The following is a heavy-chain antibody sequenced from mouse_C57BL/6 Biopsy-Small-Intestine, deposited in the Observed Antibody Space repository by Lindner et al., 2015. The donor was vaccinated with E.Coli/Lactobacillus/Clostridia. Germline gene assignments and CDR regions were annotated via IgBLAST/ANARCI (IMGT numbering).Heavy chain of an antibody. J-gene: IGHJ4*01. CDR2: IHPYNEGT. D-gene: IGHD2-12*01. Sequence: VQLQESGPELVKPGASVRMSCKASGYTFSTYIMHWVRQKPGQGLEWIGYIHPYNEGTKYNEKSKGKATLTSDKSSSTAYMDLSSLTSEDSAVYYCARGDYYSHYYALDYWGQGTSVTVSS. CDR3: ARGDYYSHYYALDY. V-gene: IGHV1-14*01. CDR1: GYTFSTYI.